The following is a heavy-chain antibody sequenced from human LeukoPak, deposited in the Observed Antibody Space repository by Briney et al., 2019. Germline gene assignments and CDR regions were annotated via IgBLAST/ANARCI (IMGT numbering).Heavy chain of an antibody. CDR2: MKLDGSEE. CDR3: ARWARYCSGGSCYSWFDP. V-gene: IGHV3-7*01. Sequence: GGSLRLSCAASGFTFRSYWMSWVRQAPGKGLEWVANMKLDGSEEYYVDSVKGRFTISSDNAKNSLYLQMNSLRVDDTAVYYCARWARYCSGGSCYSWFDPWGQGTLVTVSS. CDR1: GFTFRSYW. J-gene: IGHJ5*02. D-gene: IGHD2-15*01.